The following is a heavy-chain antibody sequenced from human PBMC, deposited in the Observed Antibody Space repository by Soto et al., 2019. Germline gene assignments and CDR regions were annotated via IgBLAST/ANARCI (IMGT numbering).Heavy chain of an antibody. D-gene: IGHD3-22*01. J-gene: IGHJ3*02. CDR1: GYTFTSYY. V-gene: IGHV1-46*01. CDR3: AGKYYYDSSGYYYVGAFDI. Sequence: GASVKVSCKASGYTFTSYYMHWVRQAPGQGLEWMGIINPSGGSTSYAQKFQGGVTMTRDTSTSTVYMELSSLRSEDTAVYYCAGKYYYDSSGYYYVGAFDIWGQGTMVTVSS. CDR2: INPSGGST.